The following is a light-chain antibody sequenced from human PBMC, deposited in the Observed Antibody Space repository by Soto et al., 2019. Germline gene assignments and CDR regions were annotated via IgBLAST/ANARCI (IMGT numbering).Light chain of an antibody. Sequence: DIQMTQSPSTLSASVGDRVTITCRASQSISSWLAWYQQKPGTAPKVLIYKASSLQSGVPPRFSGSGSGTEFTLTISSLQPDEFATYYCQQYSSYPYTFGQGTKLEIK. CDR3: QQYSSYPYT. V-gene: IGKV1-5*03. J-gene: IGKJ2*01. CDR2: KAS. CDR1: QSISSW.